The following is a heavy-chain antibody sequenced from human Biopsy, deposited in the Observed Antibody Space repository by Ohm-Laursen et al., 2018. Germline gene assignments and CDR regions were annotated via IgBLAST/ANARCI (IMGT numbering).Heavy chain of an antibody. V-gene: IGHV4-59*04. J-gene: IGHJ3*02. CDR1: GDSINSSY. CDR3: TRRGMTTLTTRAFDI. Sequence: SETLSLTCTVSGDSINSSYWSWIRQAPGKGLEWIGAVHYSGSPYYNPSLQSRVTLSVDTSKNLFSLRLSSVTAADTAVYYCTRRGMTTLTTRAFDIWGQGTMVTVSS. CDR2: VHYSGSP. D-gene: IGHD4-11*01.